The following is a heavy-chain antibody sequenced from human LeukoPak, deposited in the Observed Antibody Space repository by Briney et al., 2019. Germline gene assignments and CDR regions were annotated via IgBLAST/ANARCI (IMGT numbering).Heavy chain of an antibody. D-gene: IGHD3-3*01. J-gene: IGHJ5*02. CDR1: GYSISSSNW. CDR3: ARVGITIFANWFDP. Sequence: SETLSLSCAVSGYSISSSNWWGWIRQPPGKGLEWIGYIYYSGSIYYNPSLKSRVTMSVDTSKNQFSLKLSSVTAADTAVYYCARVGITIFANWFDPWGQGTLVTVSS. CDR2: IYYSGSI. V-gene: IGHV4-28*05.